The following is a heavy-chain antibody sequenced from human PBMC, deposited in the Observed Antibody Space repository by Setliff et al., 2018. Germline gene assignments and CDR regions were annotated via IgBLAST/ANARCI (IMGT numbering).Heavy chain of an antibody. Sequence: SETLSLTCNVSGASISSHAWSWIRQPPGKRLEYIGYLYTSGSTNYNPSLKSRVTMSVDTSKNQLSLKLTFVTAADTAIYYCARGRGATVGYYYYYYMDVWGKGTTVTVSS. V-gene: IGHV4-4*08. D-gene: IGHD4-17*01. CDR1: GASISSHA. CDR2: LYTSGST. CDR3: ARGRGATVGYYYYYYMDV. J-gene: IGHJ6*03.